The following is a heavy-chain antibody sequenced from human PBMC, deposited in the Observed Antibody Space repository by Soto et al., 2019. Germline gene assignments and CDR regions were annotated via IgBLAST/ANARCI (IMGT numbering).Heavy chain of an antibody. J-gene: IGHJ4*02. CDR1: GGSFSGYF. Sequence: QVQLQQWGAGLLTPSETLSLTCAVYGGSFSGYFWSWIRQPPGKGLEWIGEINHSGTTNYNPSLKSRVTISVDTSKNQFSLNVNSLTAADTAIYYCARGPLWFGESWGQGTLVTVSS. V-gene: IGHV4-34*02. D-gene: IGHD3-10*01. CDR3: ARGPLWFGES. CDR2: INHSGTT.